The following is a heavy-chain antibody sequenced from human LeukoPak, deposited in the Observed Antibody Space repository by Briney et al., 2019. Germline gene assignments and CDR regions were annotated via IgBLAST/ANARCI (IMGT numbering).Heavy chain of an antibody. CDR1: GYTFTSYG. Sequence: ASVKVSCKASGYTFTSYGISWVRQAPGQGLEWMGWISAYNGNTNYAQKFQGRVTMTEDTSTDTAYMELSSLRSEDTAVYYCATVHTAMVGDWGQGTLVTVSS. CDR2: ISAYNGNT. CDR3: ATVHTAMVGD. V-gene: IGHV1-18*01. D-gene: IGHD5-18*01. J-gene: IGHJ4*02.